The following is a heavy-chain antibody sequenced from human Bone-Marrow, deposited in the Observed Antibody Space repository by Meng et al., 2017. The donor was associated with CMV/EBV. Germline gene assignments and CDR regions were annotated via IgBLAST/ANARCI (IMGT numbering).Heavy chain of an antibody. CDR2: LYYSGST. Sequence: SETLSLTCTVSAGSISSYYWSWIRQPPGNGLEWIGYLYYSGSTNYNPSLKSRVTISVDTSKNQLSLKLTSVTAADTAVYYCARALYYYDSSGYYSGYFDYWGQGTLVTVSS. CDR1: AGSISSYY. CDR3: ARALYYYDSSGYYSGYFDY. D-gene: IGHD3-22*01. J-gene: IGHJ4*02. V-gene: IGHV4-59*01.